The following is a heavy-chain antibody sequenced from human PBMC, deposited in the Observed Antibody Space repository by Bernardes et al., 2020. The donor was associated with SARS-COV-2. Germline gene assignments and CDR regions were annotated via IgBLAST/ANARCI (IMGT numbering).Heavy chain of an antibody. J-gene: IGHJ4*02. CDR3: ARVGNTVTTFDY. V-gene: IGHV4-59*01. CDR2: IYYSGNT. Sequence: LSLTCTVSGGSISGRYWSWIRQPPGKGLEWIGYIYYSGNTNYNPSLKSRVTISLDTSKNQFSLKLTSVTAADTAVYYCARVGNTVTTFDYWGQGTLVTVSS. CDR1: GGSISGRY. D-gene: IGHD4-17*01.